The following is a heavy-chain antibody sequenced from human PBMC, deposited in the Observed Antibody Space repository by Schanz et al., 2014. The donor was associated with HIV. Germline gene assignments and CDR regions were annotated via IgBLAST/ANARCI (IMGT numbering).Heavy chain of an antibody. CDR2: TWYDGSNK. D-gene: IGHD2-2*01. V-gene: IGHV3-33*01. CDR3: ARDGARCSGTSGYSDAFEI. CDR1: GFTFRSYG. J-gene: IGHJ3*02. Sequence: QVQLVESGGGAVQPGRSLRLSCAASGFTFRSYGMHWVRQAPGKGLEWVAVTWYDGSNKYYADSVKGRFTISRDHSKTPIVLQMNSLGAEDTAVYLCARDGARCSGTSGYSDAFEIWAQGIRVTVSS.